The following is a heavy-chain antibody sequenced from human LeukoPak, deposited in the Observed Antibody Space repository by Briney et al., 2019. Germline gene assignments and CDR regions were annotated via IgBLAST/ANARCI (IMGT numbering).Heavy chain of an antibody. Sequence: SVKVSCKASGGTFSSYAISWVRQAPGQGLEWMGRIIPILGIANYAQKFQGRVTITADKSTSTAYMELSSLRSEDTAVYYCARVRRDGYNVLDYWGQGTLVTVS. J-gene: IGHJ4*02. CDR3: ARVRRDGYNVLDY. V-gene: IGHV1-69*04. D-gene: IGHD5-24*01. CDR2: IIPILGIA. CDR1: GGTFSSYA.